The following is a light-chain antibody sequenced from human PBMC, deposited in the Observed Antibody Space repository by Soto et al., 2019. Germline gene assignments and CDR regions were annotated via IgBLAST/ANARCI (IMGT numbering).Light chain of an antibody. Sequence: SVLPHSPATISLAPCYRSQLSLLYSQSVTNSFLAWYQQKPGQAPRLLIYGASTRATGIPARFSGSGSGTEFTLTISSLQSEDFAVYYCQKYNNWPRTFGQGTKVDIK. J-gene: IGKJ1*01. CDR3: QKYNNWPRT. CDR2: GAS. CDR1: QSVTNS. V-gene: IGKV3D-15*01.